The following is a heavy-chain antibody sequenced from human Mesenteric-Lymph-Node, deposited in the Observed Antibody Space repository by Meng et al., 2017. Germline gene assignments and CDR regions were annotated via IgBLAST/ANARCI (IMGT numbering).Heavy chain of an antibody. CDR1: GYTFTSYG. CDR2: ISAYNGNT. V-gene: IGHV1-18*01. J-gene: IGHJ4*02. CDR3: AREGRGYSY. D-gene: IGHD5-18*01. Sequence: QVLLWQAGAEVKKPGASVTVSCKASGYTFTSYGISWVRQAPGQGLEWMGWISAYNGNTNYARKLQGRVTITADKSTSTAYMELSSLRSEDTAVYYCAREGRGYSYWGQGTLVTVSS.